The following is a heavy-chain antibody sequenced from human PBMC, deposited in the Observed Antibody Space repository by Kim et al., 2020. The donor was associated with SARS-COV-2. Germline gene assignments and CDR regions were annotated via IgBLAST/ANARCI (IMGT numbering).Heavy chain of an antibody. CDR2: DGTNT. J-gene: IGHJ4*02. V-gene: IGHV3-74*01. D-gene: IGHD3-22*01. Sequence: DGTNTTFVDSVRGQFTISRDTAKNTLYLQRNSLRAEDTAVYYCARGDYYSYWGQGPLVTVSS. CDR3: ARGDYYSY.